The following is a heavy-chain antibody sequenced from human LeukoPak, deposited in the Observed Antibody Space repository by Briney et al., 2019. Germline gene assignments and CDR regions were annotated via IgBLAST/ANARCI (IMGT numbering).Heavy chain of an antibody. J-gene: IGHJ3*02. V-gene: IGHV1-3*03. CDR2: INAGNGNT. CDR1: GYTFTSYA. CDR3: ARSRLRFLEWLLFHDAFDI. Sequence: ASVKVSCKACGYTFTSYAMHWVRQVPGQRLEWMGWINAGNGNTKYSQEFQGRVTITRDTSASTAYMELSSLRSEDMAVYYCARSRLRFLEWLLFHDAFDIWGQGTMVTVSS. D-gene: IGHD3-3*01.